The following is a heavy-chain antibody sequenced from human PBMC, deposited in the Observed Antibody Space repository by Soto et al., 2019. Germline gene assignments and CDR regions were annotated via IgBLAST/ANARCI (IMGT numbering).Heavy chain of an antibody. V-gene: IGHV2-5*02. J-gene: IGHJ5*02. D-gene: IGHD2-2*01. CDR2: IYWDDDK. CDR1: GFSLSTSGVG. CDR3: ARRLSGCISTSCYFNWFDP. Sequence: QITLKESGPTLVKPTQTLTLTCTFSGFSLSTSGVGVGWIRQPPGKALEWLALIYWDDDKRYSPSLKSRLTITKDTSKNQVVLTMTNMDPVDTATYYCARRLSGCISTSCYFNWFDPWGQGTLVTVSS.